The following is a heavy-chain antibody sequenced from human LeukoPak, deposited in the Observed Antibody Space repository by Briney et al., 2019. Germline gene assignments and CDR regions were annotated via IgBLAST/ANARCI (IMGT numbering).Heavy chain of an antibody. J-gene: IGHJ4*02. CDR3: ARGGRGDY. CDR2: ISYDGSNK. D-gene: IGHD3-16*01. V-gene: IGHV3-30-3*01. CDR1: GFTFSSYA. Sequence: GGSLRLSCAASGFTFSSYAMHWVRQAPGKGLEWVAVISYDGSNKYYADSVKGRFTISRDNSKNTLYLQMNSLRAEDTAVYYCARGGRGDYWGQGTLVTVSS.